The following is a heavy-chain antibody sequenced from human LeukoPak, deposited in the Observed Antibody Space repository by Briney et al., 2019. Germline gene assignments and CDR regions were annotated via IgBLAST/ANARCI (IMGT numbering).Heavy chain of an antibody. D-gene: IGHD3-16*01. CDR3: ARPTPSYYDYVWGSYVFDY. CDR1: GFTFSSYA. V-gene: IGHV3-23*01. J-gene: IGHJ4*02. CDR2: ISGSGGST. Sequence: PGGSLRLSCAASGFTFSSYAMSWVRQAPGKGLEWVSAISGSGGSTYYADSVKGRFTISRDNSKNTLYLQMNSLRAEDTAVYYCARPTPSYYDYVWGSYVFDYWGQGTLVTVSS.